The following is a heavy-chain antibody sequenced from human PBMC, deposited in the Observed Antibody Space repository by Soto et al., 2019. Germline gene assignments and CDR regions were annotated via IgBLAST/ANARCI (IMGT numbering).Heavy chain of an antibody. J-gene: IGHJ4*02. CDR1: GGSFSGYY. CDR2: INHSGST. V-gene: IGHV4-34*01. CDR3: ATGYFDSSNSHYQQVRGRALDS. Sequence: PSETLSLTCAVYGGSFSGYYWSWIRQPPGKGLEWIGEINHSGSTTYNSSLKSRVAISVDTSKNQFSLRLSSVTAADTAVYYCATGYFDSSNSHYQQVRGRALDSWGQGTLVTVSS. D-gene: IGHD3-22*01.